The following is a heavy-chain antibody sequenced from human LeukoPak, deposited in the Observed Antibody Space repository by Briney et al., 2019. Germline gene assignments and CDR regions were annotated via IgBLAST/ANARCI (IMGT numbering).Heavy chain of an antibody. V-gene: IGHV3-74*01. Sequence: GGSLRLSCAASGFTFSSYWMHWVRHAPGKGLVWVSHINSDGSSTSYADSVKGRFTISRDNAKNTLYLQMNSLRAEDTAVYYCARDVNISGWYGDYWGQGTLVTVSS. D-gene: IGHD6-19*01. CDR2: INSDGSST. CDR3: ARDVNISGWYGDY. J-gene: IGHJ4*02. CDR1: GFTFSSYW.